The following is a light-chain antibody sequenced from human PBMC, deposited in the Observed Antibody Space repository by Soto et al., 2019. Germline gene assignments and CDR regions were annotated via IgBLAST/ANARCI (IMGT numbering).Light chain of an antibody. CDR3: QQRNNWPPIT. V-gene: IGKV3D-20*02. Sequence: EIVLTQSPGTLSLSPGERTTLSCRASQSVSSNFLDWYQQKPGQAPRLLIYDASHRATGIPVRFSGSGSESDFTLTISSLEPEDFAIYYCQQRNNWPPITFGQGTRLEI. CDR1: QSVSSNF. J-gene: IGKJ5*01. CDR2: DAS.